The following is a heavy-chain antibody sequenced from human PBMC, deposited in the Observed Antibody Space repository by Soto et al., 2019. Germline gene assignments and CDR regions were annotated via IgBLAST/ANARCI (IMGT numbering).Heavy chain of an antibody. CDR2: ISYDGSNK. CDR3: ARGTDAYYDYVWGSYRSPNFDY. D-gene: IGHD3-16*02. Sequence: QVQLVESGAGVVQPGRSLRLSSAASGFTFSSYAMHWVREAPGKGLEWVAVISYDGSNKYYADSVKGRFTISRDNSKNTLYLQMNSLRAEDTAVYYCARGTDAYYDYVWGSYRSPNFDYWGQGTLVTVSS. J-gene: IGHJ4*02. CDR1: GFTFSSYA. V-gene: IGHV3-30-3*01.